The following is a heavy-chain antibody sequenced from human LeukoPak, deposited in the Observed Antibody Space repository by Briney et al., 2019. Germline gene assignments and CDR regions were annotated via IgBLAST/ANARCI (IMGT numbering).Heavy chain of an antibody. J-gene: IGHJ4*02. Sequence: GGSLRLSCAASGFTFTNYWMTWVRQAPGKGLEWVATIKEDGSEKYYVDSVKGRFSISRDNAKNSLYLQKDSLRAEDTAVYYYARETGGSWNFDFWGQGTLVTVSS. CDR3: ARETGGSWNFDF. CDR1: GFTFTNYW. CDR2: IKEDGSEK. D-gene: IGHD2-15*01. V-gene: IGHV3-7*01.